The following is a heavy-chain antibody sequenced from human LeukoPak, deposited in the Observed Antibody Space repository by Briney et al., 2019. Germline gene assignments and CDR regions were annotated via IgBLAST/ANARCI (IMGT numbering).Heavy chain of an antibody. CDR1: GYSFTKYD. V-gene: IGHV1-18*01. J-gene: IGHJ4*02. CDR2: ISDYNGIT. CDR3: ARRTDGYIRFDY. Sequence: ASVKVSCKASGYSFTKYDLSWVRQAPGQGLEWMGWISDYNGITNYAQKLQGRVTMTTDTSTSTAYMELRSLRSDDTAVYYCARRTDGYIRFDYWGQGTLVTVSS. D-gene: IGHD5-24*01.